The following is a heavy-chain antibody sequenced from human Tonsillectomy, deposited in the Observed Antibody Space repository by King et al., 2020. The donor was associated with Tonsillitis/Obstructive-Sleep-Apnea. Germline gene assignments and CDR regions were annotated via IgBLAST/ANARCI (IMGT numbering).Heavy chain of an antibody. CDR3: TRLRVVPLAPDYYYFMDV. CDR1: GGSISSGGYY. J-gene: IGHJ6*03. D-gene: IGHD2-2*01. Sequence: QLQESGPGLVKPSQTLSLTCTVSGGSISSGGYYWIWIRQHPGKGLEWIGYIQDSGNTYYNPSLKSRITMSLDTSKNQFSVKLISVTSADTAVYFCTRLRVVPLAPDYYYFMDVWGKGTTVTVSS. CDR2: IQDSGNT. V-gene: IGHV4-31*03.